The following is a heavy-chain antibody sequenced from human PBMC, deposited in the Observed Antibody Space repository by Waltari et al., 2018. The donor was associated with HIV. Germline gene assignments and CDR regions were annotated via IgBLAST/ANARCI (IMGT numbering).Heavy chain of an antibody. CDR1: GGSISNGSYY. Sequence: QVQLQESGPGLVKPSQTLSLTCTVSGGSISNGSYYWNWIRQPAGKGLEWIGRIYSRGNTNYTPSLKSRVTISVDTSKNQFSLKLSSVTAADTAVYYCARGRFEGYILYYYYGMDVWGQGTTVSVSS. CDR3: ARGRFEGYILYYYYGMDV. J-gene: IGHJ6*02. CDR2: IYSRGNT. V-gene: IGHV4-61*02. D-gene: IGHD5-12*01.